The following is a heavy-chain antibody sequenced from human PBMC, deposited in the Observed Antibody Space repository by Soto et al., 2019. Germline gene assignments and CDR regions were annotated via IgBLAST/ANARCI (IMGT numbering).Heavy chain of an antibody. Sequence: SETLSLTCTVSGGSISSGDYYWSWIRQPPGKGLEWIGYIYYSGSTYYNPSLMSRVAISVDTSKNQFSLKLSSVAAADTAVYFCARGAGRCSSTSCYARTYYYGMDVWGHGTTVTVSS. CDR1: GGSISSGDYY. CDR3: ARGAGRCSSTSCYARTYYYGMDV. CDR2: IYYSGST. J-gene: IGHJ6*02. V-gene: IGHV4-30-4*01. D-gene: IGHD2-2*01.